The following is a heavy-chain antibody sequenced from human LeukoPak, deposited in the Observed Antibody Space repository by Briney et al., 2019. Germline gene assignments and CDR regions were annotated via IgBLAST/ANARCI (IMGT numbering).Heavy chain of an antibody. D-gene: IGHD3-22*01. CDR3: ARRKYYYDSSGYYWDAFDI. J-gene: IGHJ3*02. Sequence: GESLKISCKGSGYSFTSYWIGWVRQMPGKGLEWMGIIYPGDSDTRYSPSFQGQVTISADRSISTAYLQWSSLKASDTVMYYCARRKYYYDSSGYYWDAFDIWGQGTMVTVSS. V-gene: IGHV5-51*01. CDR2: IYPGDSDT. CDR1: GYSFTSYW.